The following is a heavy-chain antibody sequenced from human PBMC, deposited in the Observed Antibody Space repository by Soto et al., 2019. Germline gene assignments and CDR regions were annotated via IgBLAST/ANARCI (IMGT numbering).Heavy chain of an antibody. J-gene: IGHJ3*02. CDR1: GGFVTSGSYY. Sequence: QVQLQQWGAGLLKPSETLSLTCAVYGGFVTSGSYYWSWIRQPPGKGLEWIGEMSHSGGTHFNPSLKSRVTISVDTSKNQFTLKMSSVTDADTALYYCARVERETATTVVDAFDIWGQGTMVTVSS. D-gene: IGHD1-1*01. V-gene: IGHV4-34*01. CDR2: MSHSGGT. CDR3: ARVERETATTVVDAFDI.